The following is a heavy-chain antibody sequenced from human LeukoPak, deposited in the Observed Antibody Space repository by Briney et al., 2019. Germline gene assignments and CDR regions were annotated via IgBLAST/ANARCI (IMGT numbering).Heavy chain of an antibody. Sequence: ASVKVSCKASGYTFTSYAMHWVRQAPGQRLEWMGWINAGNGNTKYSQKFQGRVTITRDTSASTAYMELSSLRSEDTAVDYCARDLNPFYYGSGSYYWFDPWGQGTLVTVSS. J-gene: IGHJ5*02. V-gene: IGHV1-3*01. CDR2: INAGNGNT. CDR1: GYTFTSYA. D-gene: IGHD3-10*01. CDR3: ARDLNPFYYGSGSYYWFDP.